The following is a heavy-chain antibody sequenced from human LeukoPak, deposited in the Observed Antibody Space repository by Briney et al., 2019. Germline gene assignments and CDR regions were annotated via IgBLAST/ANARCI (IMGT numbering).Heavy chain of an antibody. CDR1: GFTFSSYA. J-gene: IGHJ4*02. CDR2: ISYDGSNK. CDR3: ARLGTALLDSGWYRY. V-gene: IGHV3-30-3*01. Sequence: HPGGSLRLSCAASGFTFSSYAMHWVRQAPGKGLEWVAVISYDGSNKYYADSVKGRFTISRDNSKNTLYLQMNSLRAEDTAVYYCARLGTALLDSGWYRYWGQGTLVTVSS. D-gene: IGHD6-19*01.